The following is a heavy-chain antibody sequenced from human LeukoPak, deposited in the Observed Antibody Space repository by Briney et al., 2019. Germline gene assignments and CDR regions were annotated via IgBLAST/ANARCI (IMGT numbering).Heavy chain of an antibody. D-gene: IGHD3-10*01. CDR1: GGSISSYY. CDR3: ARVAMVRGVLYFDY. J-gene: IGHJ4*02. Sequence: TSETLSLTCTVSGGSISSYYWSWIRQPPGKGLEWIGYIYYSGSTNYNPSLKSRVTISVDTSKNQFSLKLSSVTAADTAVYYCARVAMVRGVLYFDYWGQGTLVTVSS. V-gene: IGHV4-59*01. CDR2: IYYSGST.